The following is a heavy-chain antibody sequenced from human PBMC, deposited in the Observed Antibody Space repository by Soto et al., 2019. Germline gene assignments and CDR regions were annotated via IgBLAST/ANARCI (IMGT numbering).Heavy chain of an antibody. CDR1: GGSISSGGYY. V-gene: IGHV4-31*03. J-gene: IGHJ4*02. CDR2: IYYSGST. D-gene: IGHD2-2*01. CDR3: ARDCSSTSCYVY. Sequence: QVQLQESGPGLVKPSQTLSLTCTVSGGSISSGGYYWSWIRQHPGKGLEWIGYIYYSGSTYYNPCLKGRVTISVGTSKNQFSLELSSVTVADTAVYYCARDCSSTSCYVYWGQGTLVTVSS.